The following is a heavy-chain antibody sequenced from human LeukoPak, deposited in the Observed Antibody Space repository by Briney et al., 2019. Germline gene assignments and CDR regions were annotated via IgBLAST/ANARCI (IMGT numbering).Heavy chain of an antibody. CDR3: AKHRLVRALFTDYYFDY. V-gene: IGHV3-23*01. CDR1: EVTFSSFA. J-gene: IGHJ4*02. CDR2: ISVNGGST. Sequence: PGGSLRLSCAASEVTFSSFAMSWVRQAPGKGLEWVSSISVNGGSTYYADSVKGRFTISRDNSKNTLYLQMNSLRAADTAVYYCAKHRLVRALFTDYYFDYWGQGTLVTVSS. D-gene: IGHD3-10*01.